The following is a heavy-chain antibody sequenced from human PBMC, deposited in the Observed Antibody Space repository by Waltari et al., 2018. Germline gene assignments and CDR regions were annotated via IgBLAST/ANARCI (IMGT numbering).Heavy chain of an antibody. CDR2: IYYDGSKK. CDR3: ARESGDYLLKYYFDY. D-gene: IGHD3-10*01. CDR1: GFTFRTYG. V-gene: IGHV3-33*01. Sequence: QVQLVESGGGVVQPRRSLRLSCGASGFTFRTYGLHWVRQVPGKGLEWVAVIYYDGSKKYYADSVKGRFTSSRDNSKSTLHLEMNSLRAEDTAVYYCARESGDYLLKYYFDYWGQGTLVTVSS. J-gene: IGHJ4*02.